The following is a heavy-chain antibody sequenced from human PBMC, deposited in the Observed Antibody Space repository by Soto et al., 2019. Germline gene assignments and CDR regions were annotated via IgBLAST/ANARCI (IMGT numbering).Heavy chain of an antibody. CDR1: GFPFSHYW. Sequence: MQMVESGGGSVQPGGSLRLSCAAYGFPFSHYWMHWVRQTPGKGLVWVSRINPAGTITNYADSVEGGFTISRDNADSALLLQMNSLSAEDTAIYYCTSYTFGRRDTWGQGTLVTVSS. V-gene: IGHV3-74*01. CDR3: TSYTFGRRDT. J-gene: IGHJ5*02. D-gene: IGHD3-16*01. CDR2: INPAGTIT.